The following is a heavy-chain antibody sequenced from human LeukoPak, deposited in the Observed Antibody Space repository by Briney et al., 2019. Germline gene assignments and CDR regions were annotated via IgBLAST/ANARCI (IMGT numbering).Heavy chain of an antibody. CDR2: INHSGST. D-gene: IGHD3-10*01. J-gene: IGHJ4*02. CDR1: GGSFSPYY. V-gene: IGHV4-34*01. Sequence: SETLSLTCAVYGGSFSPYYWSWIRQPPGKGLEWIGEINHSGSTNYNPSLKSRVTISVDTSKNQFSLKLSSVTAADTAVYYCARHSITMVRGVIPPFDYWGQGTLVTVSS. CDR3: ARHSITMVRGVIPPFDY.